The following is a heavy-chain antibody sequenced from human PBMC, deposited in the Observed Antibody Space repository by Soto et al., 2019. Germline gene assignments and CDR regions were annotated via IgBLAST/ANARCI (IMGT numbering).Heavy chain of an antibody. CDR3: ARRYGSAFDI. CDR1: GGSISSYY. V-gene: IGHV4-59*01. D-gene: IGHD4-17*01. CDR2: IFYSGST. Sequence: QVQLQESGPGLVKPSETLSLTCTVSGGSISSYYWSWIRQPPGKGLEWIGYIFYSGSTNYNPSLNXRLTTSVDTSKIQFSLKLSSVTAADTAVYYCARRYGSAFDIWGHGTMVTVSS. J-gene: IGHJ3*02.